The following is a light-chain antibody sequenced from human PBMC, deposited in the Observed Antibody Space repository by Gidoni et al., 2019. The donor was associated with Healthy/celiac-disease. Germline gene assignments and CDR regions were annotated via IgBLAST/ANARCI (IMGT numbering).Light chain of an antibody. CDR1: SSHSGSNT. CDR2: SNN. J-gene: IGLJ2*01. CDR3: AAWDDSLNGPV. Sequence: QSVLTQPPSASGTTGQRVTISCSGSSSHSGSNTVNWYQQLPGTAPTLLIYSNNQRPSGVPDRFSGSTSGTSASLAIRGLHSEDEADYYCAAWDDSLNGPVFGGGTKLTVL. V-gene: IGLV1-44*01.